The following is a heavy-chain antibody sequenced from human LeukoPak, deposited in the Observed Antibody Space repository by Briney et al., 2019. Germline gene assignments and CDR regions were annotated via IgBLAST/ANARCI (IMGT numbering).Heavy chain of an antibody. D-gene: IGHD6-13*01. CDR3: AKVEDSSWGGEYYFDY. CDR1: GFTFDDYA. CDR2: ISGDGGST. V-gene: IGHV3-43*02. Sequence: GGSLRLSCAASGFTFDDYAMHWVRQAPGKGLEWVSLISGDGGSTYYADSVKGRFTISRDNSKSSLYLQMNSLRTEDTALYYCAKVEDSSWGGEYYFDYWGQGTLVTVSS. J-gene: IGHJ4*02.